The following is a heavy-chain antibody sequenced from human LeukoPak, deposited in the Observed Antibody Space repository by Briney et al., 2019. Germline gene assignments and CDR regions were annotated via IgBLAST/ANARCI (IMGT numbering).Heavy chain of an antibody. J-gene: IGHJ5*02. CDR2: ISHFGST. V-gene: IGHV4-34*01. CDR1: GGSFSGYS. Sequence: SETLSLTCAIYGGSFSGYSWTWIRQPPGKGLEWIGEISHFGSTKYIPSLESRVSLSLDTSKSQFSLELSSVTAADTAIYYCARGEYNYGGHNWFDPWGQGTLVTVSS. CDR3: ARGEYNYGGHNWFDP. D-gene: IGHD5-18*01.